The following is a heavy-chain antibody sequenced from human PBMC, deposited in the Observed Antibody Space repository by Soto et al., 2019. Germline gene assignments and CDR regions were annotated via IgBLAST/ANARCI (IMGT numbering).Heavy chain of an antibody. J-gene: IGHJ6*03. CDR2: TDYRSRWYN. CDR1: GDSVSSNSAA. D-gene: IGHD1-7*01. V-gene: IGHV6-1*01. CDR3: AGTSSLQWYYMDV. Sequence: PSQTLSLTCAISGDSVSSNSAAWNWIRQSPSRGLEWLGRTDYRSRWYNDYAVSVRSRITVNAATSKNQFSLHLNSVTPADTAVYSCAGTSSLQWYYMDVWDKGPTVTVSS.